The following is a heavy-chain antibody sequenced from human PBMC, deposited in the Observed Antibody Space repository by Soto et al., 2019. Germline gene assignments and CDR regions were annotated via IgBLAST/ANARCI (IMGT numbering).Heavy chain of an antibody. CDR3: AREEYDYSDDAPLAY. CDR1: GFTFSSYW. J-gene: IGHJ4*02. CDR2: FNSDGSDT. Sequence: EVQLVESGGGSVQPGGSLRLSCAASGFTFSSYWMHWVRQAPGKGLVWVSRFNSDGSDTTYADSVKGRFTISRDNAKNTLYLQMNRPRAEDTAVYYCAREEYDYSDDAPLAYWGQGTLVTVSS. D-gene: IGHD4-17*01. V-gene: IGHV3-74*01.